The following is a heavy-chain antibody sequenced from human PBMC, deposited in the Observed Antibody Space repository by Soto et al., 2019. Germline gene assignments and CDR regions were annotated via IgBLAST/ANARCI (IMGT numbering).Heavy chain of an antibody. V-gene: IGHV3-33*01. CDR1: GFSFRTYG. Sequence: QVQLVESGGGLVQPGTSLRLSCVVSGFSFRTYGFHWVRQPPGKGLQWVAVISPKGHSDSVEGRFTISRDNSKDTLYLQMNNLRAEDTAVYYCARDDAFANENAFDLWGQGTKVTVSS. CDR2: ISPK. J-gene: IGHJ3*01. CDR3: ARDDAFANENAFDL. D-gene: IGHD1-1*01.